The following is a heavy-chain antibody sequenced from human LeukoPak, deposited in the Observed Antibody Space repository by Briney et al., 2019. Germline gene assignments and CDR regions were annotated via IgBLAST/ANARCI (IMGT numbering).Heavy chain of an antibody. V-gene: IGHV3-74*01. CDR2: LNTAGSSP. J-gene: IGHJ4*02. CDR1: GFPFVTYC. D-gene: IGHD3-16*02. CDR3: ARGTAEQSCIDH. Sequence: GGSLRLSCAASGFPFVTYCMHWVRQAPGRGLVWVSHLNTAGSSPTYGDSAKGRFTVSRDNAKNTLLLQLNGLRVEDTAVYCCARGTAEQSCIDHWGQGTLVTVSS.